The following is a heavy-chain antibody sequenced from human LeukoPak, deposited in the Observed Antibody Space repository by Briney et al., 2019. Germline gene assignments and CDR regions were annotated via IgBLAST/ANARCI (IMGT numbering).Heavy chain of an antibody. CDR3: TRGSIAVPYNWFDP. CDR1: GYTFTSYD. D-gene: IGHD6-19*01. J-gene: IGHJ5*02. Sequence: ASVKVSCKASGYTFTSYDINWVRQAAGQGLEWMGWMNPNSGHTGYAQKFQGRVIMTRDTSISTAYMELSSLRSEDTAVYYCTRGSIAVPYNWFDPWGQGALVTVSS. CDR2: MNPNSGHT. V-gene: IGHV1-8*01.